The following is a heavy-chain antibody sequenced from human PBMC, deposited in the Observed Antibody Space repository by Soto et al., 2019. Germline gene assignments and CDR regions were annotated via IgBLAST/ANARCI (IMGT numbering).Heavy chain of an antibody. Sequence: SETLSLTCTVSGGSISSYYWSWIRQPPGKGLEWIGYIYYSGSTNYNPSLKSRVTISVDTSKNQFSLKLSSVTAADTAGEYCERHGGSYLAACDIWGQGTMVT. J-gene: IGHJ3*02. V-gene: IGHV4-59*08. CDR2: IYYSGST. CDR1: GGSISSYY. CDR3: ERHGGSYLAACDI. D-gene: IGHD1-26*01.